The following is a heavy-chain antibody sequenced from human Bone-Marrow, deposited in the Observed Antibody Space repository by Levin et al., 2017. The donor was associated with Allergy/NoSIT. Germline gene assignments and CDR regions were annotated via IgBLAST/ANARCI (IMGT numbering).Heavy chain of an antibody. V-gene: IGHV3-23*01. D-gene: IGHD3/OR15-3a*01. Sequence: GGSLRLSCEASGFTFYNYAMNWIRQAPGKAPEWISDISGSGATTSYAESVKGRFTISRDNSRDTLFLQMNNLRTDDSALYYCARDGLFDYWGRGTLVTVSS. CDR2: ISGSGATT. CDR3: ARDGLFDY. J-gene: IGHJ4*02. CDR1: GFTFYNYA.